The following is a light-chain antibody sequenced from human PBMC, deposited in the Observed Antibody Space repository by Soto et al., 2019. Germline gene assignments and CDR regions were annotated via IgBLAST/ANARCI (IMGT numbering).Light chain of an antibody. CDR2: EVS. Sequence: QSSLTQHPSSSGSPGQSVTISCTGTRSDIGAYIYVSWYQQHPGKAPKLMISEVSSRPSGVPERFSGSKSGNTASLTVSGLQADDEAHYYCRSYAGSNNSVFGTGTKVTVL. V-gene: IGLV2-8*01. CDR1: RSDIGAYIY. CDR3: RSYAGSNNSV. J-gene: IGLJ1*01.